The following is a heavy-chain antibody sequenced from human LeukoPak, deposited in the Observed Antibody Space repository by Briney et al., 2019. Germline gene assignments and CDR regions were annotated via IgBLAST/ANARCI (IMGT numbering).Heavy chain of an antibody. CDR2: ISGSGDST. Sequence: PGGSLRLSCAASGFTFSIYDMTWVRQAPGKGLEWVSAISGSGDSTYYADSVKGRFTISRDNSKNTLYLQMNSLRAEDTAVYSCAKVALLGYCSSSTCPLDYWGQGTLVTVSS. V-gene: IGHV3-23*01. CDR3: AKVALLGYCSSSTCPLDY. CDR1: GFTFSIYD. J-gene: IGHJ4*02. D-gene: IGHD2-2*01.